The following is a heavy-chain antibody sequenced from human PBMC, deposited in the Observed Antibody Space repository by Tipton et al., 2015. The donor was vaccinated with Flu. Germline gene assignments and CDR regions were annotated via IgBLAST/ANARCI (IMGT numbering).Heavy chain of an antibody. J-gene: IGHJ4*02. V-gene: IGHV4-38-2*01. CDR2: VSRSGST. Sequence: LRLSCAVSGDSISSDYHWGWVRQFPGKGLEWIGTVSRSGSTIYNPSLSSRVTISIDTSKNQFSLKLSSVTAADTAVYYCARGVRGRFGQLDYWGQGTLVTVSS. CDR1: GDSISSDYH. CDR3: ARGVRGRFGQLDY. D-gene: IGHD6-6*01.